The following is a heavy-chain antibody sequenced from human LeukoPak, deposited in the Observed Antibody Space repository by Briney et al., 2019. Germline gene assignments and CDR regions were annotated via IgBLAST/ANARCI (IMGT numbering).Heavy chain of an antibody. CDR2: ISSSSSYI. CDR3: ARDMATATDASDI. V-gene: IGHV3-21*01. J-gene: IGHJ3*02. Sequence: AGGSPRLSCAASGFTFSSYSMNWVRQAPGKGLEWVSSISSSSSYIYYADSVKGRFTISRDNAKNSLYLQMNSLRAEDTAVYYCARDMATATDASDIWGQGTMVTVSS. D-gene: IGHD5-24*01. CDR1: GFTFSSYS.